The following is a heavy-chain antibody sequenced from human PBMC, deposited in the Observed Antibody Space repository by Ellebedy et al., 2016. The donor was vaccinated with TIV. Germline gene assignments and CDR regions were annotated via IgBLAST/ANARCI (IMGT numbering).Heavy chain of an antibody. Sequence: ASVKVSXKASRHSFTAYGIHWVRQAPGQSLEWLGWINTGNGNTKYSQKFQGRVTITTDTSASTASMELSSLMSDDTAVYYCATREWQDPMDVWGQGTTVIVSS. V-gene: IGHV1-3*04. CDR1: RHSFTAYG. CDR3: ATREWQDPMDV. CDR2: INTGNGNT. D-gene: IGHD3-3*01. J-gene: IGHJ6*02.